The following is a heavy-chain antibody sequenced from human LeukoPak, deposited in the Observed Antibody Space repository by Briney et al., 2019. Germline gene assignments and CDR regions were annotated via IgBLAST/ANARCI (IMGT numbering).Heavy chain of an antibody. Sequence: ASVKVSCKASGYTFTGYYIHGVRQAPGQGLECMGWINPNSGGTNSAQKFRGRVTMTRDTSIRTAYMELSRLRYDDMAVYYCATDLVLFGSVAYRGFDYWGQGTLVTVSS. V-gene: IGHV1-2*02. CDR3: ATDLVLFGSVAYRGFDY. J-gene: IGHJ4*02. CDR1: GYTFTGYY. CDR2: INPNSGGT. D-gene: IGHD3-10*01.